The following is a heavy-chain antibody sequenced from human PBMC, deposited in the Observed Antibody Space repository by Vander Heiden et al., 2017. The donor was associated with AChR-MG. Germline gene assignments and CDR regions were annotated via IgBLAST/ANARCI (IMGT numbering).Heavy chain of an antibody. D-gene: IGHD3-10*01. CDR2: ISGSGGST. V-gene: IGHV3-23*01. CDR3: ANGAFIRLSGDY. CDR1: GFTFSSYA. J-gene: IGHJ4*02. Sequence: EVQLLESGGGLVRPGGPLGLSWAASGFTFSSYAMSWVRQAPGKGLEWVSAISGSGGSTYYADSVKGRFTISRDNSKNTLYLQMNSLRAEDTAVYYCANGAFIRLSGDYWGQGTLGTVSS.